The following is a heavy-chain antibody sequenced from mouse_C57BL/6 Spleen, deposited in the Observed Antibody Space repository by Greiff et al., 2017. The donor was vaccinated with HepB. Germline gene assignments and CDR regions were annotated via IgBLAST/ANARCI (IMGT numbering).Heavy chain of an antibody. CDR2: IDPENGDT. CDR3: TTHYDYDEYFDY. Sequence: VQLQQSGAELVRPGASVKLSCTASGFNIKDDYMHWVKQRPEQGLEWIGWIDPENGDTEYASKFQGKATITADTSSNTAYLQLSSLTSEDTAVYYCTTHYDYDEYFDYWGQGTTLTVSS. J-gene: IGHJ2*01. V-gene: IGHV14-4*01. D-gene: IGHD2-4*01. CDR1: GFNIKDDY.